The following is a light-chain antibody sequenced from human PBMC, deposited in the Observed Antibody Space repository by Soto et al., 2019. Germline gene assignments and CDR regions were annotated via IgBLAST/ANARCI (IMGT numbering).Light chain of an antibody. Sequence: QSVLTQPPSASGSPGQSVAISCTGTSSDVGGYNYVSWYQQHPGKAPKLMIYEVNKRPSGVPDRFSGSKSRNTASLTVSGLQAEDEADYYCSSYAGSRNVFGTGTIATVL. CDR2: EVN. V-gene: IGLV2-8*01. CDR3: SSYAGSRNV. J-gene: IGLJ1*01. CDR1: SSDVGGYNY.